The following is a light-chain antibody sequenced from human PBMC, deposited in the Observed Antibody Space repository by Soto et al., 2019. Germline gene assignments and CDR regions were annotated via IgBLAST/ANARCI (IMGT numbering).Light chain of an antibody. CDR1: SSNIGSNY. CDR3: SAWDGSLSGRV. J-gene: IGLJ2*01. CDR2: SDT. V-gene: IGLV1-47*02. Sequence: QSVLTQSPSASGTPGQRVTISCSGSSSNIGSNYVYWYRQLPGTAPKLLIYSDTQRPSGVPDRFSGSKSGTSASLAISVLRSEDEAEYYCSAWDGSLSGRVFGGGTKLTVL.